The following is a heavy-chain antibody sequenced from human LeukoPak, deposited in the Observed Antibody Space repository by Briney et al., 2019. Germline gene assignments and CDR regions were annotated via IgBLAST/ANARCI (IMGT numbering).Heavy chain of an antibody. CDR3: XXXXXXXXYSYVIYYYYYMDV. CDR2: IYYSGST. D-gene: IGHD5-18*01. J-gene: IGHJ6*03. V-gene: IGHV4-39*07. Sequence: SETLSLTCTVSGGSISGSSYYWGWLRQPPGKGLEWIGSIYYSGSTYYNPSLKSPVTISVDTSQNQFSLKLSSVTAADTAVYXXXXXXXXXXYSYVIYYYYYMDVWGKGTTVTVSS. CDR1: GGSISGSSYY.